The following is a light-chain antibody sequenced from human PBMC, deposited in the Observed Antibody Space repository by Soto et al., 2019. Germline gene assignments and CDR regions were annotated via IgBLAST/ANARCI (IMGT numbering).Light chain of an antibody. CDR1: QNIGTW. V-gene: IGKV1-5*01. CDR2: DVS. CDR3: QQYDSYRT. J-gene: IGKJ1*01. Sequence: DVQMTQSPSTLSASVGDRVTITCRASQNIGTWLAWYQQKPGGAPRLLIYDVSNLESGVPSRFSGSGSGPEFTLTITSLQPEDFGIYYCQQYDSYRTLGQGTKVDIK.